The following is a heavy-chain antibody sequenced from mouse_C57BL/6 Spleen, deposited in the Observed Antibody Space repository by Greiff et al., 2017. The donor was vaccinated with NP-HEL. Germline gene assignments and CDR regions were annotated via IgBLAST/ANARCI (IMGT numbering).Heavy chain of an antibody. CDR2: ISGGGGNT. CDR3: ARHYDSLDY. D-gene: IGHD2-4*01. CDR1: GFTFSSYT. Sequence: EVQRVESGGGLVKPGGSLKLSCAASGFTFSSYTMSWVRQTPEKRLEWVATISGGGGNTYYPDSVKGRFTISRDNAKNTLYLQMSSLRSEDTALYYCARHYDSLDYWGQGTTLTVSS. J-gene: IGHJ2*01. V-gene: IGHV5-9*01.